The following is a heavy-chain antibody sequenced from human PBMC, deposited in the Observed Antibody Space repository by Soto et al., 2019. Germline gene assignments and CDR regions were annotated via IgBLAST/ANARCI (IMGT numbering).Heavy chain of an antibody. Sequence: QVQLVQSGGEVKKPGASVKVSCKTSGYSFTTYGISWVRQAPGQGLEGMGWISGYNGNTHYAQKFQGRVSMTTDTSTSTAYKELRSLRSDDTAVYYCAREGPAPYYYYGMDVWGQGTTVTVSS. CDR1: GYSFTTYG. CDR2: ISGYNGNT. V-gene: IGHV1-18*01. J-gene: IGHJ6*02. CDR3: AREGPAPYYYYGMDV.